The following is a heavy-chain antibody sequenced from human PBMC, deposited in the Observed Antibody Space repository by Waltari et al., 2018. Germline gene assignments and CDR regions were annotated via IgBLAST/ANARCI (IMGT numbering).Heavy chain of an antibody. D-gene: IGHD2-15*01. CDR2: ISAYNGNT. V-gene: IGHV1-18*01. CDR3: ARALEYCSGGSCYRRAPFSYYGMDV. CDR1: GYTFTNYG. Sequence: QVQLVQSGAEVKKPGASVKVSCKASGYTFTNYGISWVRQAPGQGLEWMGWISAYNGNTNYAQKLQGRVTMTTDTSTSTAYMELRSLRSDDTAVYYCARALEYCSGGSCYRRAPFSYYGMDVWGQGTTVTVSS. J-gene: IGHJ6*02.